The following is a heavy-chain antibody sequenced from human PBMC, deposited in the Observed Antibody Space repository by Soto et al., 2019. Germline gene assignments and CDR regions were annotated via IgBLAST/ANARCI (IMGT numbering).Heavy chain of an antibody. CDR1: GFTFSTYW. D-gene: IGHD3-16*01. CDR2: MDQDGSET. CDR3: VCGGNFFIY. J-gene: IGHJ4*02. Sequence: EVQLVESGGGLVQPGGSLRLSCAASGFTFSTYWMTWVRQPPGKGLEWVANMDQDGSETYYVDSVRCRFTVSRDNAKNSLYVQMNSLRVEDTAVYYCVCGGNFFIYWGQGTLVTVSP. V-gene: IGHV3-7*01.